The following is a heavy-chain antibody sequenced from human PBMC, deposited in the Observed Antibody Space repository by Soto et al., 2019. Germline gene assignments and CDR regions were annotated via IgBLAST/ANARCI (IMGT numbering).Heavy chain of an antibody. Sequence: ASVKVSCKASGYTFTSYAMHWVRQAPGQRLEWMGWINAGNGNTKYSQKFQGRVTITRDTSASTAYMELSSLRSEDTAVYYCATRSSLAAAFDYWAQGTLVTVSS. CDR1: GYTFTSYA. CDR3: ATRSSLAAAFDY. D-gene: IGHD6-13*01. CDR2: INAGNGNT. J-gene: IGHJ4*02. V-gene: IGHV1-3*01.